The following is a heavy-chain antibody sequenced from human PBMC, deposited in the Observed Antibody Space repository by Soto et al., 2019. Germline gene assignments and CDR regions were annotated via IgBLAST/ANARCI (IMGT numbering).Heavy chain of an antibody. J-gene: IGHJ5*02. CDR3: ARDKLDTAMVTSWFDP. D-gene: IGHD5-18*01. Sequence: ASVKVSCKASGYTFTSYAMHWVRQAPGQRLEWMGWINAGNGNTKYSQKFQGRVTITRDTSAGTAYMELLSLRAEDTVVYYCARDKLDTAMVTSWFDPWGQGTLVTVSS. CDR1: GYTFTSYA. CDR2: INAGNGNT. V-gene: IGHV1-3*01.